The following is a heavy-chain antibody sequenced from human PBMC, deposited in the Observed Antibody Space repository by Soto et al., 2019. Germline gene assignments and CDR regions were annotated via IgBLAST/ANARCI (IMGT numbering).Heavy chain of an antibody. CDR3: ARGRGRVGYCSGGSCLDDFDI. CDR1: GGSISSGGYY. D-gene: IGHD2-15*01. CDR2: IYYSGST. J-gene: IGHJ3*02. V-gene: IGHV4-31*03. Sequence: TSETLSLTCTVSGGSISSGGYYWSWIRQHPGKGLEWIGYIYYSGSTYYNPSLKSRVTISVDTSKNQFSLKLSSVTAADTAVYYCARGRGRVGYCSGGSCLDDFDIWGQGTMVTV.